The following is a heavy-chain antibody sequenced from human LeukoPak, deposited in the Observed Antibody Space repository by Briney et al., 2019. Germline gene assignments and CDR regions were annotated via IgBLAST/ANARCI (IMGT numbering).Heavy chain of an antibody. Sequence: SETLSLTCTVSGGSIRSYYWSWLRQPAGKGLQWIGRIYSSGTTNYNPSLKSRVTISVDTSKNQFSLKLSSVTAADTAVYYCAREMATIRDAFDIWGQGTMVTVSS. CDR2: IYSSGTT. J-gene: IGHJ3*02. CDR3: AREMATIRDAFDI. V-gene: IGHV4-4*07. CDR1: GGSIRSYY. D-gene: IGHD5-24*01.